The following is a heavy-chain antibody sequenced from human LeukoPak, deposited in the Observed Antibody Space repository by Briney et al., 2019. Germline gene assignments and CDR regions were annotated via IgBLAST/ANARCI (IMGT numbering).Heavy chain of an antibody. Sequence: PGGSLRLSCAASGFTFSSYWMSWVRQAPGKGLEWVANIKQDGSEKYYVDSVKGRFTISRDNAKNSLYLQMNSLRAEDTAVYYCARGLEYYYDSSGYYHYYYYMDVWGKGTTVTVSS. V-gene: IGHV3-7*03. CDR3: ARGLEYYYDSSGYYHYYYYMDV. CDR1: GFTFSSYW. D-gene: IGHD3-22*01. CDR2: IKQDGSEK. J-gene: IGHJ6*03.